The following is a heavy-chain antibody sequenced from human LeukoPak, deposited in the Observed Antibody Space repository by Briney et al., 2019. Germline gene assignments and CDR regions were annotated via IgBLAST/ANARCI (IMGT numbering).Heavy chain of an antibody. CDR1: GGSISSSNW. CDR2: IYHSGST. D-gene: IGHD1-26*01. Sequence: PSETLSLTCAVSGGSISSSNWWSWVRQPPGKGLEWIGEIYHSGSTNYNPSLKSRVTISVDKSKNQFSLKLSSVTAADTAVYYCARDRRSPSGGSRTIDYWGQGTLVTVSS. CDR3: ARDRRSPSGGSRTIDY. J-gene: IGHJ4*02. V-gene: IGHV4-4*02.